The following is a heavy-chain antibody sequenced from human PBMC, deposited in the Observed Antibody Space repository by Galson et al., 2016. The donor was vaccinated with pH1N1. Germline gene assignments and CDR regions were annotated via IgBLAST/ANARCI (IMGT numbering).Heavy chain of an antibody. V-gene: IGHV3-30*04. CDR2: IAYDGSHQ. Sequence: SGFTFSSYAMHWVRQAPGKGLEWLGVIAYDGSHQDYADSVKGRITISRDNSRNTLYVQMNSLRTEDTAVYYCARERTSVVARFLDYWGQGTLVTVSS. J-gene: IGHJ4*02. CDR1: GFTFSSYA. CDR3: ARERTSVVARFLDY. D-gene: IGHD4-23*01.